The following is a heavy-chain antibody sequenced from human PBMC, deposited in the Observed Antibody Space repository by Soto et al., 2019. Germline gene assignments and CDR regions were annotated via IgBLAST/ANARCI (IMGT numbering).Heavy chain of an antibody. CDR2: INHSGST. CDR3: ASYSSSYQIDP. D-gene: IGHD6-6*01. V-gene: IGHV4-34*01. J-gene: IGHJ5*02. CDR1: GGSFSGYY. Sequence: SETLSLTCAVYGGSFSGYYWSWIRQPPGKGLEWIGEINHSGSTNYNPSLKSRVTISVDTSKNQFSLKLSSVTAADTAVYYCASYSSSYQIDPWGQGTLVTVSS.